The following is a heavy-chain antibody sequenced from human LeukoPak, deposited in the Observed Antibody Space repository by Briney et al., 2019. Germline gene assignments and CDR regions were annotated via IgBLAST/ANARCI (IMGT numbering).Heavy chain of an antibody. Sequence: PGGSLRLSCEASGSGFTFGNFALSWVRLAPGKGLEWVSGISGSGYYTYYADSVKGRFTISRDNSKNTLYIQMNSLRAEDTAVYYCAKDGSWGDYYFYFYMDVWGTGTTVTVSS. CDR1: GSGFTFGNFA. V-gene: IGHV3-23*01. D-gene: IGHD3-16*01. CDR3: AKDGSWGDYYFYFYMDV. J-gene: IGHJ6*03. CDR2: ISGSGYYT.